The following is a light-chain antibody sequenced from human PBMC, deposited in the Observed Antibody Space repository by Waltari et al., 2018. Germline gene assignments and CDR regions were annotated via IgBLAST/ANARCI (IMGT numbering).Light chain of an antibody. CDR1: QSISSW. CDR3: QQYNSYPLT. J-gene: IGKJ4*01. Sequence: DIQMTQSPSTLSASVGYRFTITCRASQSISSWLAWYQQKPGKAPKLLIYKASSLESGVPSRFSGSGSGTEFTLTISSLQPDDFATYYCQQYNSYPLTFGGGTKVEIK. CDR2: KAS. V-gene: IGKV1-5*03.